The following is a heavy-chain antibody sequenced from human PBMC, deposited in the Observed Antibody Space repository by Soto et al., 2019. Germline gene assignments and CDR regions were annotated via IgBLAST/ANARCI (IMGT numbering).Heavy chain of an antibody. CDR1: GYTFTSYA. J-gene: IGHJ6*02. Sequence: AAVKVSCKASGYTFTSYAMHWVRQAPGQRLEWMGCLNAGNGNTKYSQKFQGRVTITRDTSASTAYMELSSLRVEDTAVYYCAGGRKPVYTITTSLVDYYYFVMAVWGQGTTVTVSS. CDR2: LNAGNGNT. V-gene: IGHV1-3*01. CDR3: AGGRKPVYTITTSLVDYYYFVMAV. D-gene: IGHD4-4*01.